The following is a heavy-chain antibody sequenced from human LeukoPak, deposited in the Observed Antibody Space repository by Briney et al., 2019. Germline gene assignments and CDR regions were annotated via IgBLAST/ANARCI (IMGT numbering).Heavy chain of an antibody. CDR1: GYTFTSYD. D-gene: IGHD3-10*01. CDR3: ARGFAVRGVITNYYYYYGMDV. Sequence: ASVTVSCTASGYTFTSYDINWVRQAPGKGLEWMGWMNPNSGNTDYAQKFQGRVTMTRNTSISTAYMELSSLRSEDTAVYYCARGFAVRGVITNYYYYYGMDVWGQGTTVTVSS. J-gene: IGHJ6*02. V-gene: IGHV1-8*01. CDR2: MNPNSGNT.